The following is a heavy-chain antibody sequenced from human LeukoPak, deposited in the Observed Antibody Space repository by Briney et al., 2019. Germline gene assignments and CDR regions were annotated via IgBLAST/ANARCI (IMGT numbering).Heavy chain of an antibody. D-gene: IGHD1-26*01. Sequence: GGSLRLSCAASGFTFSSYSMNWVRQAPGKGLEWVSYISSTSRTIYYADSVKGRFTISRDNAKNSLSLQMNSLRDEDTAVYYCARADRSGTYNFDYWGQGTLVTVSS. CDR1: GFTFSSYS. J-gene: IGHJ4*02. CDR2: ISSTSRTI. V-gene: IGHV3-48*02. CDR3: ARADRSGTYNFDY.